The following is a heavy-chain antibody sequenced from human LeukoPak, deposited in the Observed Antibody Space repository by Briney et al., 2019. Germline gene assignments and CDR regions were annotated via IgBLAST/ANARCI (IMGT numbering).Heavy chain of an antibody. V-gene: IGHV4-34*01. J-gene: IGHJ3*02. D-gene: IGHD2-15*01. Sequence: SETLSLTCAVYGGSFSGYYWGWIRQPPGKGLEWIGSIYYSGTTYYNPSLKSRVTISVDTSKNQFSLKLSSVTAADTAMYYCARVGCSGGSCYRSRGAFDIWGQGTMVTVSS. CDR3: ARVGCSGGSCYRSRGAFDI. CDR1: GGSFSGYY. CDR2: IYYSGTT.